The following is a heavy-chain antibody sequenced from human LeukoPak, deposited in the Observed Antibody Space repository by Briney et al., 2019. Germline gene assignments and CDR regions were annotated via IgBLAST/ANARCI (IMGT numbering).Heavy chain of an antibody. J-gene: IGHJ4*02. CDR1: RFTFSRYA. D-gene: IGHD3-9*01. CDR3: ASGDILTGYPFDY. CDR2: IKQDGSEK. V-gene: IGHV3-7*01. Sequence: GGALRLSCPASRFTFSRYAMSWVRPAPGKGLEGVANIKQDGSEKYYVDSVKGRFTISRDNAKNSLSLQMNSLRAEDTAVYYCASGDILTGYPFDYWGQGTLVTVSS.